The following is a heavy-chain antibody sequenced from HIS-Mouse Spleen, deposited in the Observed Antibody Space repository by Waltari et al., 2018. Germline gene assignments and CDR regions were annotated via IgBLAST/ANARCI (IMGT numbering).Heavy chain of an antibody. CDR1: GGSISSSSYY. Sequence: QLQLQESGPGLVKPSETLSLTCTVSGGSISSSSYYWGWIRQPPGKGLVWIGSIYYSGITYYNPSLKSRVTISVDTSKNQFSLKLSSVTAADTAVYYCAREIPYSSSWYDWYFDLWGRGTLVTGSS. J-gene: IGHJ2*01. CDR3: AREIPYSSSWYDWYFDL. V-gene: IGHV4-39*07. CDR2: IYYSGIT. D-gene: IGHD6-13*01.